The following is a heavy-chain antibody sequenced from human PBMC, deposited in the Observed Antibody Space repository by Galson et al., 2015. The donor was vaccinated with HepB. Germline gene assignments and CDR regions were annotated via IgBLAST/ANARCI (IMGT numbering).Heavy chain of an antibody. CDR2: IYPGDSDT. CDR3: ASAYYYDSGLGAFDI. Sequence: SGAEVKKPGESLKISCKGSGYSFTSYWIGWVRQVPGKGLKWMGIIYPGDSDTRYSPSFQGQVTISADKSISTAYLQWSSLKASDTAMYYCASAYYYDSGLGAFDIWGQGTMVTVSS. J-gene: IGHJ3*02. V-gene: IGHV5-51*01. CDR1: GYSFTSYW. D-gene: IGHD3-22*01.